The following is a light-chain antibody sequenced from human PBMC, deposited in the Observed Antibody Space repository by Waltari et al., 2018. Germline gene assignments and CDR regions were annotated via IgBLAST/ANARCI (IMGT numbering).Light chain of an antibody. J-gene: IGKJ4*01. CDR3: QQRSNWPPT. V-gene: IGKV3-11*01. CDR2: DAS. Sequence: EIVLTQSPATLSLSPGERATLSCRASQSVSSYFAWYQQTPGQAPRLLIYDASNRATGIPARFSGSGSGTDFTLTISSLEPEDFAVYYCQQRSNWPPTFGGGNKVENK. CDR1: QSVSSY.